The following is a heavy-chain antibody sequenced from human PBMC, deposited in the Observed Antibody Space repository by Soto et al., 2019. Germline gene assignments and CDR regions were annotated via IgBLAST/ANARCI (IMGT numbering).Heavy chain of an antibody. CDR1: GGSISRGGYY. D-gene: IGHD2-21*02. CDR3: ARVCGGDCHNGMEV. Sequence: QVQLQESGPGLAKPSQTLSLTCTVSGGSISRGGYYWSWIRQHPGKGLEWIGYIYYSGSTYYNPSLKSRVTISVDTSKNQFSLKLSSVTAAYTAVYYCARVCGGDCHNGMEVWVQGTTVTVSS. J-gene: IGHJ6*02. CDR2: IYYSGST. V-gene: IGHV4-31*03.